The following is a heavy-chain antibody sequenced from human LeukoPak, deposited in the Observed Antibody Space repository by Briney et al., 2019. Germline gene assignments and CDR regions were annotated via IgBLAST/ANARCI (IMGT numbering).Heavy chain of an antibody. Sequence: GGSLRLSCADSGFTFSSYAMTWVRQAPGKGLEWVSGINRSGGSTGYADSVKGRFTISRDNAKNSLYLQMNSLRAEDTALYYCARGGRGDFTRGGFDYWGQGILVTVSS. CDR1: GFTFSSYA. CDR2: INRSGGST. D-gene: IGHD3-10*01. V-gene: IGHV3-20*04. J-gene: IGHJ4*02. CDR3: ARGGRGDFTRGGFDY.